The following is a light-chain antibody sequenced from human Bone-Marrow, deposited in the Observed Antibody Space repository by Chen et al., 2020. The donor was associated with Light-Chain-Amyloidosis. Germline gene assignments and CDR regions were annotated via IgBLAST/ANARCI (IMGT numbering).Light chain of an antibody. CDR1: SSNIGAGND. J-gene: IGLJ1*01. Sequence: QSVLTQPPSVSGAPGQKVTILGTGSSSNIGAGNDFHWYQQLPGTTPKILIYGNTNRLSGVPSRFSGSKSGTSASLVISRLQPDDEADYHCQTYANATHVFGTGTKVIVL. CDR3: QTYANATHV. V-gene: IGLV1-40*01. CDR2: GNT.